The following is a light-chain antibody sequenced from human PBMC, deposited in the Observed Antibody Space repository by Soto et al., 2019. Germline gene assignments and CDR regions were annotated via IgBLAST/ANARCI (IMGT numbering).Light chain of an antibody. CDR3: QQRSNWPPYT. CDR2: DAS. J-gene: IGKJ2*01. Sequence: EIVLTQSPATLSLSPGERATLSCRASQSVNSNLAWYQQKPGQAPRLLIFDASNRATGIPARFSGSGSGTYFSLTIISLEPEDFAVYYCQQRSNWPPYTLGQATKLAIK. V-gene: IGKV3-11*01. CDR1: QSVNSN.